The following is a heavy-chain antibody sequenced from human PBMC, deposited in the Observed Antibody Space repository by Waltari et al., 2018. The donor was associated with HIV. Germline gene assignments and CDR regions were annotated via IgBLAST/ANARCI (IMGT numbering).Heavy chain of an antibody. Sequence: VELTQSGPEVKKPGASVKVSCRTEGYVIREIYLHWIRQVPGEELQWVGRFNPDMVQTTYVVNFQVRVLLTADAASDTGYMELRNLGPNDTASYFCARGPLDSDYVNYWGQGTLVTVSS. CDR2: FNPDMVQT. J-gene: IGHJ4*02. V-gene: IGHV1-2*06. CDR3: ARGPLDSDYVNY. CDR1: GYVIREIY.